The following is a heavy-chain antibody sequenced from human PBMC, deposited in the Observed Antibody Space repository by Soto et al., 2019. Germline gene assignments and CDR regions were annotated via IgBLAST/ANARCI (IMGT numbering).Heavy chain of an antibody. J-gene: IGHJ4*02. V-gene: IGHV1-18*01. D-gene: IGHD6-13*01. CDR3: ARGSSPVDFDY. CDR2: INTYNGNT. CDR1: GYTFTNYG. Sequence: QVQLVQSGAEVKKPGASVQVSCKASGYTFTNYGINWVRQAPGQGLEWMGWINTYNGNTNFAQRLQGRVTMTTEAYTSTAYMELRSLRSDDTAVYYFARGSSPVDFDYWGQGTLVTVSS.